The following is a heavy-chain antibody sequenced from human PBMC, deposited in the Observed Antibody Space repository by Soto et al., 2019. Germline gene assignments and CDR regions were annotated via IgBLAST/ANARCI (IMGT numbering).Heavy chain of an antibody. J-gene: IGHJ4*02. Sequence: GASVKVSCKASGGTFSSYAISWVRQAPGQGLEWMGGIIPIFGTANYAQKFQGRVTITADESTSTAYMELSSLRSEDTAVYYCARGSDYGDPNFDYWGQGTPVTVSS. CDR2: IIPIFGTA. CDR3: ARGSDYGDPNFDY. CDR1: GGTFSSYA. V-gene: IGHV1-69*13. D-gene: IGHD4-17*01.